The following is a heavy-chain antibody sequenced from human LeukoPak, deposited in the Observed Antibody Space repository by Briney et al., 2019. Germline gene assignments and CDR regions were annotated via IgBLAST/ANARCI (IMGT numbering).Heavy chain of an antibody. CDR1: GFTFSSYA. CDR3: ARDVARAFDY. Sequence: PGGSLRLSCAASGFTFSSYAMHWVRQAPGKELEWVAVISYDGRNKYYADSVKGRFTISRDNSKNTLYLQMNSLRAEDTAVYYCARDVARAFDYWGQGTLVIVSS. CDR2: ISYDGRNK. D-gene: IGHD2-15*01. J-gene: IGHJ4*02. V-gene: IGHV3-30*04.